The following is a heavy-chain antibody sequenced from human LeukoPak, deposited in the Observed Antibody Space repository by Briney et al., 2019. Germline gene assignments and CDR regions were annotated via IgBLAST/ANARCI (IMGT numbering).Heavy chain of an antibody. V-gene: IGHV4-38-2*01. CDR2: IYHSGST. CDR3: ARGSYITKDAFDI. Sequence: SSETLSLTCAVSGYSISSGYYWGWIRQPPGKGLEWIGSIYHSGSTYYNPSLKSRVTISVDTSKNQFPLKLSSVTAADTAVYYCARGSYITKDAFDIWGQGTMVTVSS. D-gene: IGHD3-10*01. J-gene: IGHJ3*02. CDR1: GYSISSGYY.